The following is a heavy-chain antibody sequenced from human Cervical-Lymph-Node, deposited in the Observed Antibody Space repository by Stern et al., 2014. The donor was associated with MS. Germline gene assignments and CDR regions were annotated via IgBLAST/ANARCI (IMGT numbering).Heavy chain of an antibody. CDR2: IKSNADGGTA. V-gene: IGHV3-15*01. J-gene: IGHJ4*02. CDR3: TTGTTGPRNY. Sequence: VQLGQSGGGLVKPGESLRLSCAASGFNFNNVWMSWVRQAPGKGLEWVGRIKSNADGGTADYVAPVKGRFTISRDDSRNTVSLQMNSLKTEDTAVYYCTTGTTGPRNYWGQGTLVTVSS. D-gene: IGHD1-7*01. CDR1: GFNFNNVW.